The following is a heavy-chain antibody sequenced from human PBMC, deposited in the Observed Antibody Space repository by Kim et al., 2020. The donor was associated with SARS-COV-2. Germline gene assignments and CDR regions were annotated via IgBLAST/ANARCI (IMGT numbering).Heavy chain of an antibody. D-gene: IGHD3-10*01. J-gene: IGHJ6*02. V-gene: IGHV4-39*01. CDR2: IYYSGST. Sequence: SETLSLTCTVSGGSISSSSYYWGWIRQPPGKGLEWIGCIYYSGSTYYNPSLKSRVTISVDTSKNPFSLKLSSVTAAATAVYYCARRGSTMVHGMDVWGQGTTVTVSS. CDR1: GGSISSSSYY. CDR3: ARRGSTMVHGMDV.